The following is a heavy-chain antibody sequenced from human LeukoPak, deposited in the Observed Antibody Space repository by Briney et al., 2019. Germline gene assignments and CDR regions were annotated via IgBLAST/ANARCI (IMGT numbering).Heavy chain of an antibody. Sequence: GVSLRLSGAASGFTVSSNYMSWVRQAPGKGLEWVSVIYSGGSTYYADFVKGRFTISRDNSKNTLYLQMNSLRAEDTAVYYCAGGGPSGYYSAVPFDYWGQGTLVTVSS. V-gene: IGHV3-53*01. J-gene: IGHJ4*02. CDR3: AGGGPSGYYSAVPFDY. D-gene: IGHD3-22*01. CDR1: GFTVSSNY. CDR2: IYSGGST.